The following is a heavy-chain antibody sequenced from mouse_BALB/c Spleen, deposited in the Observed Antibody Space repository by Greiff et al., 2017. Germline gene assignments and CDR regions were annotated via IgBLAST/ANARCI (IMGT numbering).Heavy chain of an antibody. J-gene: IGHJ4*01. Sequence: EVKVVESGGGLVQPGGSLRLSCATSGFTFTDYYMSWVRQPPGKALEWLGFIRNKANGYTTEYSASVKGRFTISRDNSQSILYLQMNTLRAEDSATYYCARDKVRYAMDYWGQGTSVTVSS. CDR1: GFTFTDYY. D-gene: IGHD2-14*01. CDR2: IRNKANGYTT. CDR3: ARDKVRYAMDY. V-gene: IGHV7-3*02.